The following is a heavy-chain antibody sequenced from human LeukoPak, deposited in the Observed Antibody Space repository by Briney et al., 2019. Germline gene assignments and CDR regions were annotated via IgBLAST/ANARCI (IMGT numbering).Heavy chain of an antibody. D-gene: IGHD5-18*01. CDR2: ISGSGGST. Sequence: HPGGSLRLSCAASGFTFSGSTMNWVRQAPGKGLEWVSAISGSGGSTYYADSVKGRFTISRDNSKNTLYLQMNSLRAEDTAVYYCAKATAMGSESDYWGQGTLVTDSS. CDR1: GFTFSGST. V-gene: IGHV3-23*01. J-gene: IGHJ4*02. CDR3: AKATAMGSESDY.